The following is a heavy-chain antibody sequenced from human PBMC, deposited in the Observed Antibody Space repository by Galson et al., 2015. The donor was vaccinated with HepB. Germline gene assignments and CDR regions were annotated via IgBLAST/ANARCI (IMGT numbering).Heavy chain of an antibody. CDR2: IWYDGSNK. V-gene: IGHV3-33*08. CDR1: GFTFSSYG. D-gene: IGHD2-2*01. J-gene: IGHJ6*02. Sequence: SLRLSCAASGFTFSSYGMHWVRQAPGKGLEWVAVIWYDGSNKYYADSVKGRFTISRDDSKNTLYLQMNSLKTEDTAVYYCTTDCSSTSCYGDYYYGMDVWGQGTTVTVSS. CDR3: TTDCSSTSCYGDYYYGMDV.